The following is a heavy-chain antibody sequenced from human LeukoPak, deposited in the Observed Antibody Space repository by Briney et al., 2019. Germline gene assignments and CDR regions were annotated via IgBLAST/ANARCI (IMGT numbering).Heavy chain of an antibody. D-gene: IGHD3-10*01. CDR1: GYTFTSYD. V-gene: IGHV1-8*01. CDR2: MNPNSGNT. Sequence: ASVKVSCKTSGYTFTSYDINWVRQATGEGLEWVGWMNPNSGNTGYAQKFLDRVSMTRNAAISTAYMELSSLRVEDTAIYYCVKVAKYYYGSETYYFFEHWGQGTPVTASS. J-gene: IGHJ4*02. CDR3: VKVAKYYYGSETYYFFEH.